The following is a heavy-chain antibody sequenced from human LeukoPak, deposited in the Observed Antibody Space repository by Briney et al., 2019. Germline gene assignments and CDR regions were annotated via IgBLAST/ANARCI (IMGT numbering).Heavy chain of an antibody. J-gene: IGHJ6*03. V-gene: IGHV4-61*02. D-gene: IGHD6-6*01. CDR1: GGSISSGSYY. Sequence: PSETLSLTCTVSGGSISSGSYYWSWIRQPAGKGLEWTGRIYTSGSTNYNPSLKSRVTMSVDTSKNQFSLKLSSVTAADTAVYYCARASSFRYYMDVWGKGTTVTVSS. CDR2: IYTSGST. CDR3: ARASSFRYYMDV.